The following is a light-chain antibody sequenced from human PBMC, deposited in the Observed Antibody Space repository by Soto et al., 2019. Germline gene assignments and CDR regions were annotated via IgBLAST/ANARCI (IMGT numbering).Light chain of an antibody. CDR2: APS. V-gene: IGKV1-8*01. J-gene: IGKJ5*01. CDR3: QQYYSYPSIT. CDR1: QGISSY. Sequence: AIRMTQSPSSFSASTGDRVTITCRASQGISSYLAWYQQKPGKAPKLLIYAPSTLQSGFPSRFSGSGSGTDFTLTISCLQSEDFATYYCQQYYSYPSITFGQGTRLEIK.